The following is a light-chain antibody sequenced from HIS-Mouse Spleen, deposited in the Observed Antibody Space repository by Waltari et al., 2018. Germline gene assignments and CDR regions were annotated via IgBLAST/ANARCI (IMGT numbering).Light chain of an antibody. Sequence: SYVLTQPPSVSVAPGKTARITCGGNNLGSKSVHWYQQKPGQAPEMVVYDDSDRPSGIPERCSGSNSGNTATLTISRVEAGDEADYYCQVWDSSSDHYVFGTGTKVTVL. CDR1: NLGSKS. CDR2: DDS. J-gene: IGLJ1*01. CDR3: QVWDSSSDHYV. V-gene: IGLV3-21*03.